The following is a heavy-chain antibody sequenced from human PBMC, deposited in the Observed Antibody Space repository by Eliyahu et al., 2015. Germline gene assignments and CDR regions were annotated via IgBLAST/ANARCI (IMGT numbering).Heavy chain of an antibody. D-gene: IGHD3-22*01. J-gene: IGHJ4*02. CDR1: GFPFSSYS. CDR3: ARGPIVVVTYYFDY. V-gene: IGHV3-48*01. Sequence: EVQLVESGGGLVQPGGSLRLSCAASGFPFSSYSMNWVRQAPGKGLEWVSYISSSSSTIYYADSVKGRFTISRDNAKNSLYLQMNSLRAEDTAVYYCARGPIVVVTYYFDYWGQGTLVTVSS. CDR2: ISSSSSTI.